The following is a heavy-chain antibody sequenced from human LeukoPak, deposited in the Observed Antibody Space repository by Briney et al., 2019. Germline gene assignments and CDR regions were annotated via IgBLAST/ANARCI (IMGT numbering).Heavy chain of an antibody. CDR3: AKGVGSSRVPFDY. CDR2: ISGSGGST. J-gene: IGHJ4*02. V-gene: IGHV3-23*01. D-gene: IGHD6-13*01. Sequence: GGSLRLSCAASGFTFSSYAMSWVRQAPGKGLEWVSAISGSGGSTYYADSVKGRFTISRDNSKNTLHLQMNSLRAEDTAVYYCAKGVGSSRVPFDYWGQGTLVTVSS. CDR1: GFTFSSYA.